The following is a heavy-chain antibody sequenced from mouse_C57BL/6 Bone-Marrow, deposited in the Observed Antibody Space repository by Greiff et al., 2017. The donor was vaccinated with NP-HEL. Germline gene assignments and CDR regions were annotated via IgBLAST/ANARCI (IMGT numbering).Heavy chain of an antibody. CDR1: GYTFTSYG. CDR3: ARGINREDYAMDY. V-gene: IGHV1-81*01. D-gene: IGHD2-4*01. J-gene: IGHJ4*01. Sequence: QVQLQQSGAELARPGASVKLSCKASGYTFTSYGISWVKQRPGQGLEWIGEIYPRSGNTYYNEKFKGKATLTADKSSSTAYMELRSLTSEDSAVYFCARGINREDYAMDYWGQGTSVTVSS. CDR2: IYPRSGNT.